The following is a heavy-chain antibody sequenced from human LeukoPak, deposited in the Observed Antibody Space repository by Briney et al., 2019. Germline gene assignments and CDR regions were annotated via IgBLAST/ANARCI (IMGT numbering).Heavy chain of an antibody. V-gene: IGHV3-48*01. J-gene: IGHJ4*02. CDR1: GFTFSSYS. Sequence: GGSLRLSCAASGFTFSSYSMNWVRQAPGKGLEWVSYISSSSSTIYYADSVKGRFTISRDNAKNPLYLQMNSLRAEDTAVYYCARAKHPFIVVVPAATYYFDYWGQGTLVTVSS. CDR2: ISSSSSTI. CDR3: ARAKHPFIVVVPAATYYFDY. D-gene: IGHD2-2*01.